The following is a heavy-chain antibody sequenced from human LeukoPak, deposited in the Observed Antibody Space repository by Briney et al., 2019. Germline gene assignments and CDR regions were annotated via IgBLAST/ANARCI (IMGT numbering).Heavy chain of an antibody. D-gene: IGHD3-22*01. CDR2: VHYSDNP. CDR1: GGSLSSYY. V-gene: IGHV4-59*01. Sequence: PSETLSLTCTVSGGSLSSYYWTWIRQPPGKGLEWIGYVHYSDNPSCNPSLKSRVTISMDTSKNQFSLRLTSVTTADTAVYFCARGGNYYEKMVWGQGTLVTVSS. CDR3: ARGGNYYEKMV. J-gene: IGHJ1*01.